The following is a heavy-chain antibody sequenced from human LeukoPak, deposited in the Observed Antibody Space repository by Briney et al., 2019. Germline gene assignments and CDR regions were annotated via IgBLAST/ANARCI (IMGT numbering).Heavy chain of an antibody. CDR3: AKCPNGDSNYFFDY. CDR2: ITSDGGST. CDR1: GFTFSSYA. J-gene: IGHJ4*02. V-gene: IGHV3-23*01. Sequence: GGSLRLSCAVSGFTFSSYAMSWVRQAPEKGLEWVSVITSDGGSTHYAASVKGRFTVTRDNSKNTLYLQMNSLRAEDTAVYYCAKCPNGDSNYFFDYWGQGTLVTVSS. D-gene: IGHD4-11*01.